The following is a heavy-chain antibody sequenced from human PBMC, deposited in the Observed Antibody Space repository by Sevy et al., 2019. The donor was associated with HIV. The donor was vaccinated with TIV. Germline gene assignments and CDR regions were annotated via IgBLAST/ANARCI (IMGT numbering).Heavy chain of an antibody. Sequence: SETLSLTCAVYGGSFSGYYWSWIRQPPGKGLEWIGEINHSGGTNYNPSLKSRVTISVDTSKNQFSLKLGSVTAADTAVYYCARAVGFGELLSPVYYFDYWGQGTLVTVSS. CDR2: INHSGGT. J-gene: IGHJ4*02. CDR3: ARAVGFGELLSPVYYFDY. D-gene: IGHD3-10*01. CDR1: GGSFSGYY. V-gene: IGHV4-34*01.